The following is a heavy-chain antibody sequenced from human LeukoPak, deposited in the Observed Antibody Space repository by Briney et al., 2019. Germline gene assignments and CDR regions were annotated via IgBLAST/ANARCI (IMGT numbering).Heavy chain of an antibody. Sequence: ASVKVSCKGSGYTFTRYGITWARQAPGQGLEWMGWISTYNGDTKYAQKLQGRVTMTRDTSTNTAYMELRSLRSDDTAVYYCARDPSNTSGRYIFFDFWGQGTLVAVSS. V-gene: IGHV1-18*01. D-gene: IGHD6-25*01. CDR2: ISTYNGDT. CDR3: ARDPSNTSGRYIFFDF. J-gene: IGHJ4*02. CDR1: GYTFTRYG.